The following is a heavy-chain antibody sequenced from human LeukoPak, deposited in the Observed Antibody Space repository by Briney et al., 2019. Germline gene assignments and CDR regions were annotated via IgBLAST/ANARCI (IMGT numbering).Heavy chain of an antibody. V-gene: IGHV3-30*18. Sequence: GRSLRLSCAASGFTFSSYGMHWVRQAPGKGLEWVAVISYDGSDKYYADSVKGRFTISRDNSENTLYLQMNSLRSDDTAVYYCAKVRASLVGYFDSWGQGTLVTVSS. J-gene: IGHJ4*02. CDR1: GFTFSSYG. CDR3: AKVRASLVGYFDS. D-gene: IGHD6-6*01. CDR2: ISYDGSDK.